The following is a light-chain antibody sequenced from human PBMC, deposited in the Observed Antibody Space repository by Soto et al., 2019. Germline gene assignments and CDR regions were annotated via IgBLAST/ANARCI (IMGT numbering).Light chain of an antibody. V-gene: IGLV1-44*01. CDR2: SNN. CDR3: AAWDDSLNGL. Sequence: VLTQPPSASGTPGQRVTISCSGSSSNIGSNTVNWYQQLPGTAPKLLIYSNNQRPSGVPDRFSGSKSGTSASLAISGLQSEDEADYYCAAWDDSLNGLFGTGTKVTVL. CDR1: SSNIGSNT. J-gene: IGLJ1*01.